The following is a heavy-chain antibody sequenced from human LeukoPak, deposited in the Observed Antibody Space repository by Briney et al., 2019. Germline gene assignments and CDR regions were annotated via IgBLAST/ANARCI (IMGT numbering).Heavy chain of an antibody. V-gene: IGHV3-23*01. CDR3: AKGGKAAVGTFDY. D-gene: IGHD6-13*01. CDR2: ISVSGGST. CDR1: GFTFSTYA. Sequence: GGSLRLSCAASGFTFSTYAMTWVRQAPGKGLEWVSTISVSGGSTYYADSVKGRFTISRDNPKNTLDLQMNSLRAEDTAVYFCAKGGKAAVGTFDYWGQGTLVTVSS. J-gene: IGHJ4*02.